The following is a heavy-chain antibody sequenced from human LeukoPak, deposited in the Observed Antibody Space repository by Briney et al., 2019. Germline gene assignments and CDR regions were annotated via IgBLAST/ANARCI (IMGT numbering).Heavy chain of an antibody. J-gene: IGHJ4*02. V-gene: IGHV4-59*11. Sequence: SETLSLTCTVSGGSISSHYWSWVRQPPGKGLEWIAYLFDSVNTKDNPSLQSRLTLSADTSKNQFSLRLSSVTAADTAVYYCATIKRGSIFGYFDFWGQGIKVTVSS. CDR2: LFDSVNT. CDR3: ATIKRGSIFGYFDF. D-gene: IGHD5-18*01. CDR1: GGSISSHY.